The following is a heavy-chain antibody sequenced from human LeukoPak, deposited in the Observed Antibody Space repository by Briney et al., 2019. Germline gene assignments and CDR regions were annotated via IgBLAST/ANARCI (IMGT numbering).Heavy chain of an antibody. J-gene: IGHJ5*02. Sequence: SETLSLTCTVSGGSISSYYWSWIRQPPGKGLEWIGYIYYSGSTNYNPSPKSRVTISVDTSKNQFSLKLSSVTAADTAVYYCARGIVGATPWFDPWGQGTLVTVSS. CDR3: ARGIVGATPWFDP. CDR1: GGSISSYY. CDR2: IYYSGST. V-gene: IGHV4-59*01. D-gene: IGHD1-26*01.